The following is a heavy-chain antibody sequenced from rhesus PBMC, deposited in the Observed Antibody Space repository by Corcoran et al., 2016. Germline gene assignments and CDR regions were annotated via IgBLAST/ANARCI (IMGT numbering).Heavy chain of an antibody. J-gene: IGHJ4*01. CDR2: ISNGGGST. Sequence: EVQLVESGGGLVQPGGSLRLSCAASGFTFSSYGMSWVRQAPGKGLEWVSYISNGGGSTYYADSVKGRFTISRDNSKNTLSLQMNSLRAEDTAVYYCAKGGNWNYFDYWGQGVLVTVSS. CDR1: GFTFSSYG. D-gene: IGHD1-26*01. CDR3: AKGGNWNYFDY. V-gene: IGHV3S5*01.